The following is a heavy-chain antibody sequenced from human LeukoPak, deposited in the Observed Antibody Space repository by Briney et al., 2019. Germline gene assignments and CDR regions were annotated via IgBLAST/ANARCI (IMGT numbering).Heavy chain of an antibody. CDR3: AKDLTDYIWNEDDY. V-gene: IGHV3-23*01. D-gene: IGHD3-16*01. CDR2: ISGSGGST. CDR1: GFTFSSYA. J-gene: IGHJ4*02. Sequence: PGGSLRLPCAASGFTFSSYAMSWVRQAPGKGLEWVSAISGSGGSTYYADSVKGRFTISRDNSKNTLYLQMNSLRAEDTAVYYCAKDLTDYIWNEDDYWGQGTLVTVSS.